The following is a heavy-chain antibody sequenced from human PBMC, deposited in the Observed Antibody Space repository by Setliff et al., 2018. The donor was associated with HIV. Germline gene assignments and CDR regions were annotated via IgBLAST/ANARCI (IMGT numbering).Heavy chain of an antibody. CDR1: GYTFTGYY. Sequence: ASVKVSCKTSGYTFTGYYMHWVRQAPGQGLEWMGWINPNSGDTNYAQKFQGRVTMTRDTSVSTAYMNLTRLRSDDTALYYCARSLPQRSYFDYWGQGTLVTVSS. V-gene: IGHV1-2*02. D-gene: IGHD1-26*01. J-gene: IGHJ4*02. CDR3: ARSLPQRSYFDY. CDR2: INPNSGDT.